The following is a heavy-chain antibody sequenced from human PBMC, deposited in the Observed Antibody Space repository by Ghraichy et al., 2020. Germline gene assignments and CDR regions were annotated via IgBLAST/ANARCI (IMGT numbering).Heavy chain of an antibody. J-gene: IGHJ6*02. CDR3: ARHCSGGSCYLYNYYAMDV. D-gene: IGHD2-15*01. CDR1: GGSIARSNDY. CDR2: IYYSGTT. Sequence: SQTLSLTCTVSGGSIARSNDYCGWIRQSPGKGLEWIGSIYYSGTTYYNPSLKSRVTISVDTSKTQFSLRLTSVTAADTAVYYCARHCSGGSCYLYNYYAMDVWGQGTTVTVSS. V-gene: IGHV4-39*01.